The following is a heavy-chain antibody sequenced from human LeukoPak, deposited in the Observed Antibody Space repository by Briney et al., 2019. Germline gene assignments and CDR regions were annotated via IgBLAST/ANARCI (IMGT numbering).Heavy chain of an antibody. Sequence: ASVKVSCKASGYTFTTYNINWVRQAPGQGLEWMGWISGYNGNTNYAQKLQGRVTMTTDTSTSTAYLELRSLKSDDTAVYYCASLKNYYDSSGYLVTDAFDIWGQGTMVTVSS. CDR2: ISGYNGNT. CDR3: ASLKNYYDSSGYLVTDAFDI. V-gene: IGHV1-18*01. CDR1: GYTFTTYN. D-gene: IGHD3-22*01. J-gene: IGHJ3*02.